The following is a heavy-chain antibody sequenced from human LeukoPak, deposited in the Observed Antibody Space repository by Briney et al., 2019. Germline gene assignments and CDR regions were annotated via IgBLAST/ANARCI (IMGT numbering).Heavy chain of an antibody. V-gene: IGHV3-9*01. CDR2: ISWNSGSI. CDR1: GFTFDDYA. J-gene: IGHJ4*02. Sequence: GGSLRLSCAASGFTFDDYAMHWVRQAPGKGLEWVSGISWNSGSIGYADSVKGRFTIPRDNAKNSLYLQMNSLRAEDTALYYCAKAAIYDILTGYSPPDYWGQGTLVTVSS. CDR3: AKAAIYDILTGYSPPDY. D-gene: IGHD3-9*01.